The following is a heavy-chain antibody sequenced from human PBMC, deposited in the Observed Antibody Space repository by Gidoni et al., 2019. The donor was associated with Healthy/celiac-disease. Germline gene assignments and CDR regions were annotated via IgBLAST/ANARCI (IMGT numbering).Heavy chain of an antibody. D-gene: IGHD1-1*01. CDR1: GFTVSRNY. Sequence: EVQLVESGGGLIQPGGSLRLSCAASGFTVSRNYMSWVRQAPGKGLEWVSVIYSGGSTYYADSVKGRFTISRDNSKNTLYLQMNSLRAEDTAVYYCARDRFVWNDVFYYYYGMDVWGQGTTVTVSS. CDR3: ARDRFVWNDVFYYYYGMDV. J-gene: IGHJ6*02. CDR2: IYSGGST. V-gene: IGHV3-53*01.